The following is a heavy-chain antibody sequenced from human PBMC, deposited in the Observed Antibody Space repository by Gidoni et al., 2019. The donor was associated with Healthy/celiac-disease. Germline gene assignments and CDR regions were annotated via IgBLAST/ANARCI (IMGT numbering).Heavy chain of an antibody. D-gene: IGHD3-10*01. V-gene: IGHV4-61*01. J-gene: IGHJ5*02. CDR1: GGSVSSGSYY. Sequence: QVQLQESGPGLVKPSETLSLTCTVSGGSVSSGSYYWSWIRQPPGKGLEWIGYIYYSGSTNYNPSLKSRVTISVDTSKNQFSLKLSSVTAADTAVYYCARCMELLERALWFDPWGQGTLVTVSS. CDR3: ARCMELLERALWFDP. CDR2: IYYSGST.